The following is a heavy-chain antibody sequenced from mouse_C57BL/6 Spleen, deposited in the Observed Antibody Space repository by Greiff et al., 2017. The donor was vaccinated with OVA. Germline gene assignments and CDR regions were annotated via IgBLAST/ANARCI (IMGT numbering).Heavy chain of an antibody. CDR2: ISYDGSN. V-gene: IGHV3-6*01. Sequence: EVQLQESGPGLVKPSQSLSLTCSVTGYSITSGYYWNWIRQFPGNKLEWMGYISYDGSNNYNPSLKNRISITRDTSKNQFFLKLNSVTTEDTATYYCARDQGLGRGYFDYWGQGTTLTVSS. D-gene: IGHD4-1*01. CDR1: GYSITSGYY. CDR3: ARDQGLGRGYFDY. J-gene: IGHJ2*01.